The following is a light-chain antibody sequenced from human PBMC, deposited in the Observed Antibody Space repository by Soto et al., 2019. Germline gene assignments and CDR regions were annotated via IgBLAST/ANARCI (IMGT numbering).Light chain of an antibody. V-gene: IGLV2-14*01. J-gene: IGLJ2*01. CDR1: SSDIGRYNY. Sequence: QSVLTQPAAVSGPPGQSITISCTGTSSDIGRYNYVSWYQQHPGKAPKLVVYEVRNRPSGIPDRFSGSKSGTSATLGITGLQTGDEADYYCGTWDNSLGDGHVVFGGGTKVTVL. CDR3: GTWDNSLGDGHVV. CDR2: EVR.